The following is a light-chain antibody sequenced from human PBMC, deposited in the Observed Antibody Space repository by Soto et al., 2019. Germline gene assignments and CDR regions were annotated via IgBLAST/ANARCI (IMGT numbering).Light chain of an antibody. CDR3: QQYENYWT. CDR2: DAS. J-gene: IGKJ1*01. CDR1: QSISTW. Sequence: DIQMTQSPSTLSASVGDRVTLTCRASQSISTWMAWYQQKPGKAPKLLVYDASTLDSGVPSRFSGRGSGTEFSLTISNLQPDDCATYYCQQYENYWTFGQGTKV. V-gene: IGKV1-5*01.